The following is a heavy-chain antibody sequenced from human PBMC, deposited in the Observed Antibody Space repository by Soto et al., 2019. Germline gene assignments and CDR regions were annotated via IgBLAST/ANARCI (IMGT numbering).Heavy chain of an antibody. CDR2: IYPGDSDT. J-gene: IGHJ6*02. Sequence: EVQLVQSGAEVKKPGESLKISCKGSGYSFTSYWIGWVRQMPGKGLEWMGIIYPGDSDTRYSPSFPGQVTLSADQSISTAYLQWSSLKASDTAMYYCARPREAGKYYYGVDVWGQGTTVTVSS. D-gene: IGHD6-19*01. V-gene: IGHV5-51*01. CDR3: ARPREAGKYYYGVDV. CDR1: GYSFTSYW.